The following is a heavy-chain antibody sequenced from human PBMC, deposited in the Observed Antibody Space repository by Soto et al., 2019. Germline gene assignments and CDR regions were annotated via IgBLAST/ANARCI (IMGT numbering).Heavy chain of an antibody. D-gene: IGHD2-21*02. V-gene: IGHV4-61*01. CDR2: IYYSGST. CDR1: GGSVSSGSYY. CDR3: ARVNIVVVTATHPIDY. Sequence: PSETLSLTCAVSGGSVSSGSYYWSWIRQPPGKGLEWIGYIYYSGSTNYNPSLKSRVTISVDTSKNQFSLKLSSVTAADTAVYYCARVNIVVVTATHPIDYWGQGTLVTVSS. J-gene: IGHJ4*02.